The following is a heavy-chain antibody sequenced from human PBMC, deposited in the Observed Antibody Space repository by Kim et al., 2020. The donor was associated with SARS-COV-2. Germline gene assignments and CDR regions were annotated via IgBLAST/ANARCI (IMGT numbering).Heavy chain of an antibody. D-gene: IGHD3-22*01. CDR1: GYTFNIYG. J-gene: IGHJ4*02. Sequence: ASVKVSCKASGYTFNIYGLSWVRRAPGQGLEWLGWISPYSGNTDYAQKVQGRVTLTTDTDTATPYMELRSLRSDDTAIYYCARVGYYDSSGYFDYWGQGT. V-gene: IGHV1-18*01. CDR3: ARVGYYDSSGYFDY. CDR2: ISPYSGNT.